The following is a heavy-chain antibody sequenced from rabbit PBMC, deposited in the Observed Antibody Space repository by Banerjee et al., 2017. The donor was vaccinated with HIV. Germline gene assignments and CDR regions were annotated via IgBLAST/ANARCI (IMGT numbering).Heavy chain of an antibody. Sequence: QEQLVESGGGLVQPEGSLTLTCTASGFSFSSSYWICWVRRAPGKGLEWIACIDAGSSGNTDYASWAKGPFTISKTSSTTVALQMTSLTAADTATYFCARDLAGVIGWNFNLWGQGTLVTVS. CDR1: GFSFSSSYW. CDR3: ARDLAGVIGWNFNL. CDR2: IDAGSSGNT. J-gene: IGHJ4*01. D-gene: IGHD4-1*01. V-gene: IGHV1S45*01.